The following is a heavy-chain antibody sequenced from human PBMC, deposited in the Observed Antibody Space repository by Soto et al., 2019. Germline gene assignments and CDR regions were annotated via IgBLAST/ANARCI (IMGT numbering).Heavy chain of an antibody. CDR3: AREGFWLRGWFDP. D-gene: IGHD5-12*01. CDR1: GGSISSGGYS. Sequence: QLPLQESGSGLVKPSQTLSLTCAVSGGSISSGGYSWSWIRQPPGKGLEWIGYIYHSGSTYYNPSLKSRVTISVDRSKNQFSLKLSSVTAADTAVYYCAREGFWLRGWFDPWGQGTLVTVSS. J-gene: IGHJ5*02. V-gene: IGHV4-30-2*01. CDR2: IYHSGST.